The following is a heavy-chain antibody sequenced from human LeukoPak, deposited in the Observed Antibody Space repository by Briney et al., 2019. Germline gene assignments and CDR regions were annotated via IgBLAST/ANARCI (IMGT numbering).Heavy chain of an antibody. CDR2: INHSGST. CDR1: GGSFSGYY. Sequence: KPSETLSLTCAVYGGSFSGYYWSWIRQPPGKGLEWIGEINHSGSTNYNPSLKSRVTISVDTSKNQFSLKLSSVTAADTAVYYCARGRTRPTSGSYFYSGWFDPWGQGTLVTVSS. D-gene: IGHD1-26*01. CDR3: ARGRTRPTSGSYFYSGWFDP. V-gene: IGHV4-34*01. J-gene: IGHJ5*02.